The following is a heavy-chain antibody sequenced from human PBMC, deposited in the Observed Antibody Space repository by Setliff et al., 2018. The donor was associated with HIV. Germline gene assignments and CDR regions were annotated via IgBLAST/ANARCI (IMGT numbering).Heavy chain of an antibody. CDR2: TYPGDSTT. D-gene: IGHD2-21*01. V-gene: IGHV5-51*01. CDR3: ASRLWPPDSQFMSYFDY. J-gene: IGHJ4*02. CDR1: GYSFSDYG. Sequence: RGESLKISCKASGYSFSDYGIGWGRQMHGKGREWMGVTYPGDSTTRYSPSLEGQVTIPADRSINTAFLQWISLVASDTAMYYCASRLWPPDSQFMSYFDYWGQGTLVTVSS.